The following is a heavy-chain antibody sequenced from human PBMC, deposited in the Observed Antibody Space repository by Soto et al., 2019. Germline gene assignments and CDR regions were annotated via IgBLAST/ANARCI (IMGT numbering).Heavy chain of an antibody. CDR1: GDSVSSNSAA. Sequence: PSQTLSLTCAISGDSVSSNSAAWNWIRQSPSRGLEWLGRTYYRSKWYNDYAVSVKSRITINPDTSKNQFSLQLNSVTPEDTAVYYCARERSYDFWSGYLYYYYYYGMDVWGQGITVTVSS. D-gene: IGHD3-3*01. CDR2: TYYRSKWYN. J-gene: IGHJ6*02. V-gene: IGHV6-1*01. CDR3: ARERSYDFWSGYLYYYYYYGMDV.